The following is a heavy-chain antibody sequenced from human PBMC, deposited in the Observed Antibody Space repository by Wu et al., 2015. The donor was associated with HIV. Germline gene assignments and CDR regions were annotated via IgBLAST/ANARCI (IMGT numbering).Heavy chain of an antibody. D-gene: IGHD5-24*01. J-gene: IGHJ4*02. V-gene: IGHV1-18*01. CDR2: ISAYNDNT. CDR1: GYTFTSYG. CDR3: ARAPSAYNSKDPIDY. Sequence: QVQLVQSGTEVKKPGASVKVSCKASGYTFTSYGISWVRQAPGQGLEWMGWISAYNDNTNYAQNLQGRVTMTTDTSTITAYMELRSLRSDDTAVYYCARAPSAYNSKDPIDYWGQGTLVIVSS.